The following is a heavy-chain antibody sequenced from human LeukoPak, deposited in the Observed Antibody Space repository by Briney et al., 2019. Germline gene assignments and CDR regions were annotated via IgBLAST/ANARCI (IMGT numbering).Heavy chain of an antibody. D-gene: IGHD5-12*01. CDR3: ARDLHVDIANFDY. J-gene: IGHJ4*02. CDR1: GDSVSSTRAA. CDR2: TYYRSKWYN. Sequence: SQTLSLTCAISGDSVSSTRAASNWIRQSPSRGLEWLGRTYYRSKWYNDYAVSVKSRITINPGTSKNQFSLQLNSVTPEDTAVYYCARDLHVDIANFDYWGQGTLVTVSS. V-gene: IGHV6-1*01.